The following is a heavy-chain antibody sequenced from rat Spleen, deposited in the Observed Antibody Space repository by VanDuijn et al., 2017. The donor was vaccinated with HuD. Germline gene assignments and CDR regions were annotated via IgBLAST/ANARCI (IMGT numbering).Heavy chain of an antibody. CDR1: GFSLTSYH. V-gene: IGHV2-72*01. Sequence: QVQLKESGPGLVQPSQTLSLTCTVSGFSLTSYHVSWVRQPPGKSLVWVGAMWAGGGTNHNSAVQSRLSISRDTSKSQVFLKMYSLQPEDTGTYYCARHLREASGVMDVWGQGASVTVSS. CDR2: MWAGGGT. CDR3: ARHLREASGVMDV. D-gene: IGHD4-3*01. J-gene: IGHJ4*01.